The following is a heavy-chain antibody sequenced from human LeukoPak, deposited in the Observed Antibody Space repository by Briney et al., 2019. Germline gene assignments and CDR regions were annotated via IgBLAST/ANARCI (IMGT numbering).Heavy chain of an antibody. D-gene: IGHD6-13*01. Sequence: ASVKVSCKASGYTFTSYYMHWVRQAPGQGLEWMGIINPSGGSTSYAQKFQGRVTMTRDTSTSTVYMELSSLRSEDTAVYYCARRVGIAAAKNDPAQYYYYYMDVWGKGTTVTISS. V-gene: IGHV1-46*01. CDR1: GYTFTSYY. CDR2: INPSGGST. CDR3: ARRVGIAAAKNDPAQYYYYYMDV. J-gene: IGHJ6*03.